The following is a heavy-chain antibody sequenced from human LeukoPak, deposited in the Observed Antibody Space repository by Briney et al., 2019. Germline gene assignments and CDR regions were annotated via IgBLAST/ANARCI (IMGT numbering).Heavy chain of an antibody. J-gene: IGHJ4*02. Sequence: SETLSLTCTVSGGSINNHYWSWIRQPPGKELEWLGYTYYSGSTQYNPSLKSRVTISVDTSKNQFSLKLSSVTAADTAVYYCARVMDRGYSDYWGQGTLVTVSS. CDR3: ARVMDRGYSDY. V-gene: IGHV4-59*11. CDR2: TYYSGST. CDR1: GGSINNHY. D-gene: IGHD3/OR15-3a*01.